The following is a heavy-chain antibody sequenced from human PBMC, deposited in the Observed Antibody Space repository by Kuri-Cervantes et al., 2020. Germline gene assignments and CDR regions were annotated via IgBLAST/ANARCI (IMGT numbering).Heavy chain of an antibody. CDR1: GGSFSGYY. Sequence: ESLKISCAVDGGSFSGYYGSWIRQSPGKGLEWIGSVYHSGNTYYNPSLKSRVTMSVDTSKNHFSLKLSSVTAADTALYYCARLSEGSGSYWGNSYYYYMDVWGKGTTVTVSS. CDR3: ARLSEGSGSYWGNSYYYYMDV. J-gene: IGHJ6*03. V-gene: IGHV4-34*10. D-gene: IGHD3-10*01. CDR2: VYHSGNT.